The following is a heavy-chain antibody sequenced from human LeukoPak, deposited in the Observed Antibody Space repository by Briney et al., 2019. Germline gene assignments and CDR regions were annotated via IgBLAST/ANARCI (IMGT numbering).Heavy chain of an antibody. D-gene: IGHD3-3*02. Sequence: PGGSLRLSCAASGFTFSNYWMHWVRQAPGKGLVWVSRIKSDESSTDYADSVKGRFTISRDNAKNTLFLQMNSLRADDTAIYFCTGHSARGMDVWGQGTTVTVS. J-gene: IGHJ6*02. V-gene: IGHV3-74*01. CDR1: GFTFSNYW. CDR3: TGHSARGMDV. CDR2: IKSDESST.